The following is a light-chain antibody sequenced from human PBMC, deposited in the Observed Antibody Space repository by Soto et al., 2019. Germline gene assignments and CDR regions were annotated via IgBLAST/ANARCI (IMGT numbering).Light chain of an antibody. CDR1: QSVRNSY. V-gene: IGKV3-20*01. CDR3: QHYGSSPPWT. Sequence: EIVLTQSPGTLSLSPGERATLSCRASQSVRNSYLAWYQQKPGQAPRLLIYDASSRATGIPGRFSGSGSGKDFTLTISRLEPEDFAVYYCQHYGSSPPWTFGQGTKVEIK. CDR2: DAS. J-gene: IGKJ1*01.